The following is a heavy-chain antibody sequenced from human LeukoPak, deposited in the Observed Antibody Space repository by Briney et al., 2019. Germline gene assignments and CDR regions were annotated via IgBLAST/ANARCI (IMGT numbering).Heavy chain of an antibody. V-gene: IGHV3-53*01. D-gene: IGHD3-22*01. CDR1: GFSASSNY. J-gene: IGHJ4*02. Sequence: GGSLRLSCAASGFSASSNYVSWVRQAPGKGLEWVSVLYSGGTTYYADSVKGRFTISRDNSKNTLYLQMNSLRAEDTAVYYCAGRYDSSGYPLHWGQGTLVTVSS. CDR2: LYSGGTT. CDR3: AGRYDSSGYPLH.